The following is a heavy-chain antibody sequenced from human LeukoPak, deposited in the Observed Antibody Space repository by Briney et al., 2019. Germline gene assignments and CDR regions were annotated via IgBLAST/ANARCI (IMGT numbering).Heavy chain of an antibody. CDR3: ARGIESYGDYGY. V-gene: IGHV4-38-2*01. CDR1: GYSISSGYY. CDR2: IYHSGST. D-gene: IGHD4-17*01. J-gene: IGHJ4*02. Sequence: SETLSLTCAVSGYSISSGYYWGWIRQPPGKGLEWIGSIYHSGSTYYNPSLKSRVIISVDTSKNQFSLKLSSVTAADTAVYYCARGIESYGDYGYWGQGILVTVSS.